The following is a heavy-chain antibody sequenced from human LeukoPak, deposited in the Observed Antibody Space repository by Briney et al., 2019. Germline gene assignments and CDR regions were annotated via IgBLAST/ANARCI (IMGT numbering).Heavy chain of an antibody. CDR3: AKEYHYDISTGYFDY. D-gene: IGHD3-9*01. CDR1: GFTFSSYG. CDR2: ISYDGSNK. J-gene: IGHJ4*02. Sequence: PGRSLRLSCAASGFTFSSYGMHWVRQAPGKGLEWVAVISYDGSNKYYADSVKGRFTISRDNSKNTLYLQMNSLRAEDTAVYYCAKEYHYDISTGYFDYWGQGTLVTVSS. V-gene: IGHV3-30*18.